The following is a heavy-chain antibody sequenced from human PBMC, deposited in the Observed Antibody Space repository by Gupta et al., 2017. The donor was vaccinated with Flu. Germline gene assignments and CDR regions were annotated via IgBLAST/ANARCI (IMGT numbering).Heavy chain of an antibody. CDR3: ARGLRFLEWVLYEPRGNYYYGMDV. CDR2: IDYSGST. Sequence: QVQLQESGPGLVKPSQTLSLTCTVSGGSISSGGYYWSWIRQHPGKGLEWIGYIDYSGSTYYNPSLKSRVTISVDTSKNQFSLKLSSVTAADTAVYYCARGLRFLEWVLYEPRGNYYYGMDVWGQGTTVTVSS. D-gene: IGHD3-3*01. J-gene: IGHJ6*02. CDR1: GGSISSGGYY. V-gene: IGHV4-31*03.